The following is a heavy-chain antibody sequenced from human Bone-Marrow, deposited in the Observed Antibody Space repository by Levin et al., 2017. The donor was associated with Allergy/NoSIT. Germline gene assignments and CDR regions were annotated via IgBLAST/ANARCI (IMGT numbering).Heavy chain of an antibody. CDR3: AKFRDSSCSGGSCYSFSYYYYGMDV. J-gene: IGHJ6*02. D-gene: IGHD2-15*01. CDR2: ISGSGGST. Sequence: GGSLRLSCAASGFTFSSYAMSWVRQAPGKGLEWVSAISGSGGSTYYADSVKGRFTISRDNSKNTLYLQMNSLRAEDTAVYYCAKFRDSSCSGGSCYSFSYYYYGMDVWGQGTTVTVSS. V-gene: IGHV3-23*01. CDR1: GFTFSSYA.